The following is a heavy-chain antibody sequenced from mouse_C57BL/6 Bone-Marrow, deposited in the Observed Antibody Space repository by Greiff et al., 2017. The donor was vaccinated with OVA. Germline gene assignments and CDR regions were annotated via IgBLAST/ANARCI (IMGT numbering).Heavy chain of an antibody. Sequence: QVQLQQSGAELVRPGASVTLSCKASGYTFTDYEMHWVKQTPVHGLEWIGAIDPETGGTAYNQKFKGKAILTADKSSSTAYMELRSLTSADSAVYDCTSGYSNYYAMDYWGQGTSVTVSA. CDR2: IDPETGGT. V-gene: IGHV1-15*01. CDR3: TSGYSNYYAMDY. D-gene: IGHD2-5*01. CDR1: GYTFTDYE. J-gene: IGHJ4*01.